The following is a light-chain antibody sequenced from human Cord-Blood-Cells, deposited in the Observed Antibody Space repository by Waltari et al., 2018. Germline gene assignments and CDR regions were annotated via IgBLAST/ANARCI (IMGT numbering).Light chain of an antibody. V-gene: IGKV1-39*01. Sequence: GDRVTITCRASQSISSYLNWYQQKPGKAPKLLIYAASSLQSGVPSRFSGSGSGTDFTLNISSLQPEDFATYYCQQSYSTPLTFGGGTKVEIK. CDR3: QQSYSTPLT. CDR2: AAS. CDR1: QSISSY. J-gene: IGKJ4*01.